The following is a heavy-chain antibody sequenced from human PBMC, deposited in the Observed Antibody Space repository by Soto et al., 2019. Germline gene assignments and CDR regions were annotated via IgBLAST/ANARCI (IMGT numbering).Heavy chain of an antibody. V-gene: IGHV1-8*01. CDR1: GYTFTSYD. J-gene: IGHJ4*02. Sequence: QVQLVQSGAEVKKPGASVKVSCKASGYTFTSYDVNWVRQSTGQGLEWMGWMNPNNGNTGYAQKFQGRVSMTRTTSINTAYMELSSLRSEDTAIYYCASRDQHCGGDCYPVWGQGTLVTVSS. CDR2: MNPNNGNT. CDR3: ASRDQHCGGDCYPV. D-gene: IGHD2-21*02.